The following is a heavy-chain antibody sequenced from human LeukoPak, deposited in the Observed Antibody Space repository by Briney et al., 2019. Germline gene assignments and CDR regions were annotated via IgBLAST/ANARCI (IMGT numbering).Heavy chain of an antibody. Sequence: PETLSLTCTVSGGSISSYYWSWIRQPAGKGLEWIGRIYTSGSTNYNPSLKSRVTMSVDTSKNQFSLKLSSVTAADTAVYYCASEGNTVTTNYYYYYMDVWGKGTTVTVSS. CDR1: GGSISSYY. V-gene: IGHV4-4*07. CDR3: ASEGNTVTTNYYYYYMDV. D-gene: IGHD4-17*01. J-gene: IGHJ6*03. CDR2: IYTSGST.